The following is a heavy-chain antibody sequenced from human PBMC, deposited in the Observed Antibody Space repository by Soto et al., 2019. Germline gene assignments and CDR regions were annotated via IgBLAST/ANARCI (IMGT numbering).Heavy chain of an antibody. CDR3: ARGAYYDFWSGYSIRWFDP. J-gene: IGHJ5*02. V-gene: IGHV4-4*02. D-gene: IGHD3-3*01. CDR1: SGSISSSNW. CDR2: IYHSGST. Sequence: SETLSLTCAVSSGSISSSNWWSWVRQPPGKGLEWIGEIYHSGSTNYNPSLKSRVTISVDKSKNQFSLKLSSVTAADTAVYYCARGAYYDFWSGYSIRWFDPWGQGTLVTVSS.